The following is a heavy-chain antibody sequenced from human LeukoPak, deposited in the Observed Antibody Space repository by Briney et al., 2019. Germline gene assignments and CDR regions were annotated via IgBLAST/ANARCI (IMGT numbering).Heavy chain of an antibody. Sequence: GESLKISCRGSGCGFTSYWIRWVRQMPGKGLEWMGIIYPGDSDTRYSPSFQGQVTISADKSISTAYLQWSSLKASDTAMYYCARHCSRSSSNWFDPWGQGTLVTVSS. D-gene: IGHD6-13*01. V-gene: IGHV5-51*01. CDR3: ARHCSRSSSNWFDP. CDR1: GCGFTSYW. J-gene: IGHJ5*02. CDR2: IYPGDSDT.